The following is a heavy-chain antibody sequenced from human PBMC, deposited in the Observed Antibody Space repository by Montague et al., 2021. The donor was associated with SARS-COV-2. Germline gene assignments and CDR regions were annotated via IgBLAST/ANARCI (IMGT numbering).Heavy chain of an antibody. J-gene: IGHJ3*02. CDR2: IYYSGST. CDR3: ARRGLGYCSSTSCQNVFDI. D-gene: IGHD2-2*01. CDR1: GGSISSYY. Sequence: SETLSLTCTVSGGSISSYYWSWIRQPPGKGLEWIGYIYYSGSTNYNPSLKSRVTISVDTSKNQFSLKLSSVTAADTAVYFCARRGLGYCSSTSCQNVFDIWGQGTMVTVSS. V-gene: IGHV4-59*08.